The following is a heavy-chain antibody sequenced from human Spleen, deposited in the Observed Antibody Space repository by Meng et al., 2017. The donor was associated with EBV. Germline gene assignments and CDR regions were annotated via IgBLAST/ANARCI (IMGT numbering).Heavy chain of an antibody. CDR1: GFTFSTYS. D-gene: IGHD3-22*01. Sequence: VQLVASGGGLVNPGGSLRLSCAASGFTFSTYSMNWVRQAPGKGLEWVSSISSSGTYIHYADSLKGRFTISRDNAKDSLYLLMNSLRAEDTAVYYCAGRDSSGYHTWGQGALVTVSS. CDR3: AGRDSSGYHT. V-gene: IGHV3-21*01. J-gene: IGHJ5*02. CDR2: ISSSGTYI.